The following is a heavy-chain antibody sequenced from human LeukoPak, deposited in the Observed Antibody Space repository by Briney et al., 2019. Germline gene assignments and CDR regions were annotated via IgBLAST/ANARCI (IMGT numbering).Heavy chain of an antibody. V-gene: IGHV3-7*04. J-gene: IGHJ4*02. CDR2: IKEDGSEK. D-gene: IGHD5-12*01. CDR1: EFTFSSCW. CDR3: ARGVGFSGYVDY. Sequence: GGSLRLSCAASEFTFSSCWLSWVRQAPGQGLEWVANIKEDGSEKYYVDSVKGRFTISRDNAKNSLYLQMNSLRAEDTAVYYCARGVGFSGYVDYWGQGTLVTVSS.